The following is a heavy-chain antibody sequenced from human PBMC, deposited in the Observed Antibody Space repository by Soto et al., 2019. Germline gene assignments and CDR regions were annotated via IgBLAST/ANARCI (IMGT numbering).Heavy chain of an antibody. CDR1: GYTFTSYY. Sequence: ASVKVSCKASGYTFTSYYMHWVRQAPGQGLEWMGIINPSGGSTSYAQKFQGRVTMTRDTSTSTVYMELSSLRSGDTAVYYCASAYYYDSSGSDAFDIWGQGTMVTVSS. V-gene: IGHV1-46*01. CDR2: INPSGGST. J-gene: IGHJ3*02. D-gene: IGHD3-22*01. CDR3: ASAYYYDSSGSDAFDI.